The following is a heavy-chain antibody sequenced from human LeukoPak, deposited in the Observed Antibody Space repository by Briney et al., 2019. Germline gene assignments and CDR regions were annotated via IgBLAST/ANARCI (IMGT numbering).Heavy chain of an antibody. D-gene: IGHD6-19*01. CDR1: GYTFTSYG. V-gene: IGHV1-18*01. CDR3: ARGPLSGYSSGTYDAFDI. Sequence: GAAVKVSCKASGYTFTSYGISWVRQAPGQGLEWMGWISAYNGNTNYAQKLQGRVTMTTDTSTSTAYMELSRLRSDDTAVYYCARGPLSGYSSGTYDAFDIWGQGTMVTVSS. J-gene: IGHJ3*02. CDR2: ISAYNGNT.